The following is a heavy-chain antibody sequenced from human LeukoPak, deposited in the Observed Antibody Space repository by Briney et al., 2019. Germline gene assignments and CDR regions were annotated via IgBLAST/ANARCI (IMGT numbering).Heavy chain of an antibody. CDR2: IKSKTDGGAT. D-gene: IGHD3-22*01. Sequence: PGGSLRLSCVASGFTFSDAWMIWVRQAPGKGLEWVGRIKSKTDGGATDYVASVKGRFTISRDDSKNTLFLQMNSLKTEDTAVYYCLFRFHYDSSGYYQFDYWGQGTLVTVSS. CDR1: GFTFSDAW. J-gene: IGHJ4*02. V-gene: IGHV3-15*01. CDR3: LFRFHYDSSGYYQFDY.